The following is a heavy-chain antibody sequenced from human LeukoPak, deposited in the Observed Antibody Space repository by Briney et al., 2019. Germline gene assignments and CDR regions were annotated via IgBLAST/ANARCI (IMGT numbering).Heavy chain of an antibody. Sequence: GGSLRLSCAASGFTFDDYGMSWVRQAPGKGLEWVSGINWNGGSTGYADSVKGRFTISRDNTKNSLYLQMNSLRAEDTALYYCARVYYDSSGLSYMDVWGKGTTVTVSS. J-gene: IGHJ6*03. V-gene: IGHV3-20*04. CDR1: GFTFDDYG. CDR2: INWNGGST. D-gene: IGHD3-22*01. CDR3: ARVYYDSSGLSYMDV.